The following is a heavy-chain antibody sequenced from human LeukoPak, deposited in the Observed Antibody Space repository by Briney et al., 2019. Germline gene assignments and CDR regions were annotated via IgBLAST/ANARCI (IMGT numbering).Heavy chain of an antibody. J-gene: IGHJ5*02. Sequence: GESLKISCKGSGYSINNYWIGWVRQVSGKGLEWMGIIYPADSDIRYSPSFQGQVTISADKSISTAYLQWSSLKASDTAMYYCARQEYCSGGSCYTWFDPWGQGTLVIVSS. D-gene: IGHD2-15*01. V-gene: IGHV5-51*01. CDR3: ARQEYCSGGSCYTWFDP. CDR2: IYPADSDI. CDR1: GYSINNYW.